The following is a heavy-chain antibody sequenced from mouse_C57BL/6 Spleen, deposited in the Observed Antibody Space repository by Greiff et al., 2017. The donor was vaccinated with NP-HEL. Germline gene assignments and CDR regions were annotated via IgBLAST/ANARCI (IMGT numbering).Heavy chain of an antibody. D-gene: IGHD2-1*01. CDR2: IDPETGGT. CDR1: GYTFTDYE. Sequence: QVQLQQPGAELVRPGASVTLSCKASGYTFTDYEMHWVKQTPVHGLEWIGAIDPETGGTAYNQKFKGKAILTADKSSSTAYMELRSLTSEDSAVYYCTRKGYGNLYFDVWGTGTTVTVSS. V-gene: IGHV1-15*01. J-gene: IGHJ1*03. CDR3: TRKGYGNLYFDV.